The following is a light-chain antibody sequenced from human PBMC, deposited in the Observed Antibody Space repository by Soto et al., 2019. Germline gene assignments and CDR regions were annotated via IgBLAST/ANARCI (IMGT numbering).Light chain of an antibody. J-gene: IGKJ5*01. Sequence: DIVMTQSPLSLPVTPGEPASISCRSSQSLLHSNGYNYLDWYLQKRGQSPQLLIYLGSNRASGVPDRFSRSGSGTDFPLKISRVEAEDVGVYYCMQALQTPITFGQGTRLEIK. CDR3: MQALQTPIT. V-gene: IGKV2-28*01. CDR1: QSLLHSNGYNY. CDR2: LGS.